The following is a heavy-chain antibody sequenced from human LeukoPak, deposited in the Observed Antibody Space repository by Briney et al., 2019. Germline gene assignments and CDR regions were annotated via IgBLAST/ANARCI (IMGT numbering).Heavy chain of an antibody. Sequence: QTGRSLRLSCAASGFTFDDYAMHWVRHAPGKGLEWVSGISWNSGSIGYADSVKGRFTISRDNAKNSLYLQMNSLRAEDTALYYCAKEAGYRNAFDIWGQGTMVTVSS. J-gene: IGHJ3*02. V-gene: IGHV3-9*01. D-gene: IGHD6-13*01. CDR3: AKEAGYRNAFDI. CDR2: ISWNSGSI. CDR1: GFTFDDYA.